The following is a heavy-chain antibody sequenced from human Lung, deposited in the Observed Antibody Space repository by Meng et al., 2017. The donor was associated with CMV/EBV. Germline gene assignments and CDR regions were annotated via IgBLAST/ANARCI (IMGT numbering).Heavy chain of an antibody. J-gene: IGHJ4*02. Sequence: GEXXKISCAASGFTFSSYWMSWVRQAPGRGLEWVANIKQDGSEKYYVDSVKGRFTISRDNAKYSLYLQMNSLRAEDTAVYYCARVDFWTDQYYFDYLGQGXLVTVSS. CDR1: GFTFSSYW. CDR2: IKQDGSEK. V-gene: IGHV3-7*01. D-gene: IGHD3/OR15-3a*01. CDR3: ARVDFWTDQYYFDY.